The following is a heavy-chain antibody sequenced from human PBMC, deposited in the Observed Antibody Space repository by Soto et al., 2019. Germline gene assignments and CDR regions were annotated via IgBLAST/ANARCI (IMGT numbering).Heavy chain of an antibody. CDR3: VKNSGWFNT. D-gene: IGHD3-10*01. J-gene: IGHJ5*02. V-gene: IGHV3-23*01. Sequence: GGSLRLSCAASGFTFGTTDMSWVRQAPGEGLEWVSTIDGSGGITYYADSVKGRFTISRDNSRNTVYLQMNSLRGDDTAMYYCVKNSGWFNTWGQGALVTVYS. CDR1: GFTFGTTD. CDR2: IDGSGGIT.